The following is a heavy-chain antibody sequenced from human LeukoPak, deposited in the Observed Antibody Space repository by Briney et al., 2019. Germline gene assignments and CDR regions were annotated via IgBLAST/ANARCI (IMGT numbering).Heavy chain of an antibody. CDR3: AREAAYCGGDCPRAFDI. D-gene: IGHD2-21*01. J-gene: IGHJ3*02. Sequence: ASVKVSCKASGYTFTGYYMHWVRQAPGQGLEWMGWINPNSGDTNYAQKFQGRVTMTRDTSISTAYMELSSLRSEDTAVYYCAREAAYCGGDCPRAFDIWGQGTMVTVSS. CDR1: GYTFTGYY. V-gene: IGHV1-2*02. CDR2: INPNSGDT.